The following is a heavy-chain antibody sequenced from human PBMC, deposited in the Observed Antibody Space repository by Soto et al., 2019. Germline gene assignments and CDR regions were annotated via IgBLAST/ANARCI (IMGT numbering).Heavy chain of an antibody. CDR2: INHSGST. CDR1: VGSFSGYY. CDR3: ASLVPHGYCSGGSCYFADF. J-gene: IGHJ4*02. Sequence: SETLSLTCAVYVGSFSGYYWSWIRQPPGKGLEWIGEINHSGSTNYNPSLKSRVTISVDTSKNQFSLKLSSVTAADTAVYYCASLVPHGYCSGGSCYFADFWGQGTLVTVSS. V-gene: IGHV4-34*01. D-gene: IGHD2-15*01.